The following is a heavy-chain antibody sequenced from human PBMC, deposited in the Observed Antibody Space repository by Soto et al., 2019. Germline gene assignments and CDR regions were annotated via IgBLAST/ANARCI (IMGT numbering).Heavy chain of an antibody. J-gene: IGHJ5*02. CDR3: ARSMELPNWFEP. D-gene: IGHD1-26*01. Sequence: SVKVSCKASGGTFSSYAISWVRQAPGQGLEWMGGIIPIFGTANYAQKFQGRVTITADESTSTAYMELSSLRSEDTAVYYCARSMELPNWFEPWGHGTLVTVS. CDR2: IIPIFGTA. CDR1: GGTFSSYA. V-gene: IGHV1-69*13.